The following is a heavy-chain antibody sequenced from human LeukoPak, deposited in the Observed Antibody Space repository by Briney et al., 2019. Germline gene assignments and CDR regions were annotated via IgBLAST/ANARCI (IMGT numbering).Heavy chain of an antibody. CDR3: AKDGYCSGGSCYLWYFDY. V-gene: IGHV3-20*04. J-gene: IGHJ4*02. CDR2: INWNGGST. D-gene: IGHD2-15*01. CDR1: GFTFDDYG. Sequence: GGSLRLSCAASGFTFDDYGMSWVRQAPGKGLEWVSGINWNGGSTGYADSVKGRFTISRDNAKNSLYLQMNSLRAEDMAVYYCAKDGYCSGGSCYLWYFDYWGQGTLVTVSS.